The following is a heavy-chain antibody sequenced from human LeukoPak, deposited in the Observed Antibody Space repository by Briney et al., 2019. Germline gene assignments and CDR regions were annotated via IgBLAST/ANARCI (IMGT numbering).Heavy chain of an antibody. CDR3: AKSLYYYDGSGYS. J-gene: IGHJ4*02. CDR2: VYYSRTT. CDR1: GGSISSYY. D-gene: IGHD3-22*01. Sequence: SVETLSLTCTVSGGSISSYYWNWIRQPPGKGLEWIGYVYYSRTTNYNPSLKSRVTISVDTSKNQFSLNLTSVTAADTAVYYCAKSLYYYDGSGYSWGQGILVTVSS. V-gene: IGHV4-59*01.